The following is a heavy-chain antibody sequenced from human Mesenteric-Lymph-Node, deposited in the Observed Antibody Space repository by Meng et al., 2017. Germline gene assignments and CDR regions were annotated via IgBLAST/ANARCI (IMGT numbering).Heavy chain of an antibody. J-gene: IGHJ1*01. V-gene: IGHV1-69*13. Sequence: SVKVSCKASGGTFSRDAISWVRQAPGQGLEWMGGIIPIFGTANYAQKFQGRVTITADESTSTAYMELSSLRSEDTAVYYCAREGPDYYYDSSGYYQYFQHWGQGTLVTVSS. CDR1: GGTFSRDA. CDR2: IIPIFGTA. D-gene: IGHD3-22*01. CDR3: AREGPDYYYDSSGYYQYFQH.